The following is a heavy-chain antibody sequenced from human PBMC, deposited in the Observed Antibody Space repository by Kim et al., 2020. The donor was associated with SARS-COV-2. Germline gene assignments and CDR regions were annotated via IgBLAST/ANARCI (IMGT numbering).Heavy chain of an antibody. D-gene: IGHD2-15*01. V-gene: IGHV3-23*01. CDR3: AKGGCSGGSCYSALYYYYYYGMDV. CDR1: GFTFSSYA. CDR2: ISGSGGST. J-gene: IGHJ6*02. Sequence: GGSLRLSCAASGFTFSSYAMSWVRQAPGKGLEWVSAISGSGGSTYYADSVKGRFTISRDNSKNTLYLQMNSLRAEDTAVYYCAKGGCSGGSCYSALYYYYYYGMDVWGQGTTVTVSS.